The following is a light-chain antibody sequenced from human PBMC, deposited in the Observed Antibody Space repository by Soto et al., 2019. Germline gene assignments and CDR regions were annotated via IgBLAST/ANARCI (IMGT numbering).Light chain of an antibody. CDR1: SSDVGGYKY. V-gene: IGLV2-14*01. J-gene: IGLJ1*01. Sequence: QSVLTQPPSASGSPGQSVTISCTGTSSDVGGYKYVSWYQHHADKAPKLMIYEVSNRPSGVSNRFSGSKSGNTASLTIYGLQAEDEADYYCSSFSSSTTLYVFGTGTKVTVL. CDR2: EVS. CDR3: SSFSSSTTLYV.